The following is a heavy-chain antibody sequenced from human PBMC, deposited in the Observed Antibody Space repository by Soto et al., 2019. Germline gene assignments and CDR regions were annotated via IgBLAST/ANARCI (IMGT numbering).Heavy chain of an antibody. Sequence: AGGSLRLSCAASGFTFSSYGMHWVRQAPGKGLEWVAVISYDGSNKYYADSVKGRFTISRDNSKNTLYLQMNSLRAEDTAVYYCAKLGIVATTLDYYYYGMDVWGQGATVTVSS. V-gene: IGHV3-30*18. CDR1: GFTFSSYG. J-gene: IGHJ6*02. D-gene: IGHD5-12*01. CDR2: ISYDGSNK. CDR3: AKLGIVATTLDYYYYGMDV.